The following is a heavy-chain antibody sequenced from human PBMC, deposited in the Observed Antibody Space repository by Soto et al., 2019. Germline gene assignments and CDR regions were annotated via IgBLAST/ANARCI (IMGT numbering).Heavy chain of an antibody. CDR2: IIPIFGTA. CDR1: GGTFSSYA. CDR3: ASSITMIVGLDY. J-gene: IGHJ4*02. V-gene: IGHV1-69*06. Sequence: SVKVSCKASGGTFSSYAISWVRQAPGQGLEWMGGIIPIFGTANCAQKFQGRVTITADKSTSTAYMELSSLRSEDTAVYYCASSITMIVGLDYWGQGTLVTVSS. D-gene: IGHD3-22*01.